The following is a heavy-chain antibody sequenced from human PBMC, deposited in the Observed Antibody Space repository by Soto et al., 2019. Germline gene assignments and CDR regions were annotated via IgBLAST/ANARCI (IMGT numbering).Heavy chain of an antibody. CDR1: GFTFSSYS. CDR3: ARGYCISTSCYLGWFDP. V-gene: IGHV3-48*02. J-gene: IGHJ5*02. Sequence: GGSLRLSCAASGFTFSSYSMNWVRQAPGKGLEWVSYISSSSSTIYYADSVKGRFTISRDNAKNSLYLQMNSLRDEDTAVYYCARGYCISTSCYLGWFDPWGQGTLVTVSS. CDR2: ISSSSSTI. D-gene: IGHD2-2*01.